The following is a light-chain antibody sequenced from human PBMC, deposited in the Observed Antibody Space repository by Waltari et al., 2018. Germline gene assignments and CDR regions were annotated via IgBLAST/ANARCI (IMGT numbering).Light chain of an antibody. CDR1: QGISSW. J-gene: IGKJ1*01. CDR3: QQGYNTPWT. CDR2: AAS. V-gene: IGKV1-12*01. Sequence: DIQMTQSPSSLSASVEDKVTITCRASQGISSWLAWYQQKPGKAPKLLIYAASSLQSGVPSRFSGSESGTDYALTISSLQPEDFATYYCQQGYNTPWTFGQGTKVEIK.